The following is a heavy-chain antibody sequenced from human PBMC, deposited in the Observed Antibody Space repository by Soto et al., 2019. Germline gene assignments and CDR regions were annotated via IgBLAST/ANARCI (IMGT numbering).Heavy chain of an antibody. D-gene: IGHD6-13*01. CDR3: ARSNGQQLALYYYYYMDV. Sequence: SETLSLTCTVSGGSISSYYWSWIRQPPGKGLEWIGDIYYSGSTNYNPSLKSRVTISVDTSKNQFSLKLSSVTAADTAVYYCARSNGQQLALYYYYYMDVWGKGTTVTVSS. J-gene: IGHJ6*03. CDR2: IYYSGST. V-gene: IGHV4-59*01. CDR1: GGSISSYY.